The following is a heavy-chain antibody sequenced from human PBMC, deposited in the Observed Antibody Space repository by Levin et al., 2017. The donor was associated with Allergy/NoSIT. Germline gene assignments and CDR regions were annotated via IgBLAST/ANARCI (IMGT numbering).Heavy chain of an antibody. D-gene: IGHD6-19*01. CDR2: VEYNAEII. Sequence: LSLTCAASGFTFRDYYMSWIRQAPGKGLEWISSVEYNAEIIHYADSLKGRFTVSRDNAKNSLYLQMNRLRVEDTGIYYCATYISGWYYFDSWGQGTLVTVSS. J-gene: IGHJ4*02. CDR3: ATYISGWYYFDS. CDR1: GFTFRDYY. V-gene: IGHV3-11*01.